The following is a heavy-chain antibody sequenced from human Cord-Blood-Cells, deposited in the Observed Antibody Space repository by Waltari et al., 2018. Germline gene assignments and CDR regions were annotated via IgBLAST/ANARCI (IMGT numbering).Heavy chain of an antibody. CDR2: IGSTGSTI. V-gene: IGHV3-11*01. D-gene: IGHD3-10*01. CDR3: ARDKAITGYFDL. J-gene: IGHJ2*01. Sequence: QVQLVESGGGLVKPGGSLSPPCAASGLTFLDHYMSRLRQAPGKGLGGVSYIGSTGSTIYYADSVKGRFTISRDNAKNSLYLQMNSLRAEDTAVYYCARDKAITGYFDLWGRGTLVTVSS. CDR1: GLTFLDHY.